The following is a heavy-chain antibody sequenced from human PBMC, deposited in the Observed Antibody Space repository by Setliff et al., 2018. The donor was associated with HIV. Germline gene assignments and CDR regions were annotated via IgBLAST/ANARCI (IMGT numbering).Heavy chain of an antibody. J-gene: IGHJ5*02. Sequence: ETLSLTCTVSGGSIGISSYYWGWIRQPPGKGLEWIGEIYHSGSTYYNPSLKSRVTISIDRSKNQLSLKLSSVTAAGTAVYYCARSTYYYGSGKGSGWFDPWGQGTLVTVSS. V-gene: IGHV4-39*07. D-gene: IGHD3-10*01. CDR3: ARSTYYYGSGKGSGWFDP. CDR1: GGSIGISSYY. CDR2: IYHSGST.